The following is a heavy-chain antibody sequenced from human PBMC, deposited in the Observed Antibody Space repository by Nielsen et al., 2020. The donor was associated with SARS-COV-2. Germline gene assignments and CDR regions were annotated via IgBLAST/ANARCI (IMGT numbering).Heavy chain of an antibody. D-gene: IGHD3-22*01. CDR2: ISWHGHST. CDR3: ARVYYDSSGYLNYFDY. V-gene: IGHV3-43D*04. Sequence: GGSLRLSCAASGFTFEGYAMHWVRQPPGKGLEWVSLISWHGHSTFYADSVKGRFTISRDNSKNSLYLQMNSLRAEDTALYHCARVYYDSSGYLNYFDYWGQGTLVTVSS. J-gene: IGHJ4*02. CDR1: GFTFEGYA.